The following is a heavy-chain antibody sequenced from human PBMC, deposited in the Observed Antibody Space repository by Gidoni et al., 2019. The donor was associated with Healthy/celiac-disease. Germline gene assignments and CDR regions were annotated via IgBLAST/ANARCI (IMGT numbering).Heavy chain of an antibody. CDR3: ARSFLRDGYYPQYYFDY. J-gene: IGHJ4*02. V-gene: IGHV1-69*06. D-gene: IGHD1-26*01. Sequence: QVQLVQSGAEVKKPGSSVKVSCKAAGGTFSSYAISWVRQAPGQGLEWMGGIILIFGTANYAQKFQGSVTITADKSTSTAYMELSSLRSEDTAVYYCARSFLRDGYYPQYYFDYWGQGTLVTVSS. CDR2: IILIFGTA. CDR1: GGTFSSYA.